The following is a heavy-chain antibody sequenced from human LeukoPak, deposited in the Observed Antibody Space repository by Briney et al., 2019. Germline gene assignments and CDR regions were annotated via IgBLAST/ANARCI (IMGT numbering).Heavy chain of an antibody. V-gene: IGHV1-69*13. D-gene: IGHD3-3*01. CDR2: IIPIFGTA. CDR1: GYTFTSYG. J-gene: IGHJ5*02. Sequence: GASVKVSCKASGYTFTSYGISWVRQAPGQGLEWMGGIIPIFGTANYAQKFQGRVTITADESTSTAYMELSSLRSEDTAVYYCARITISWFDPWGQGTLVTVSS. CDR3: ARITISWFDP.